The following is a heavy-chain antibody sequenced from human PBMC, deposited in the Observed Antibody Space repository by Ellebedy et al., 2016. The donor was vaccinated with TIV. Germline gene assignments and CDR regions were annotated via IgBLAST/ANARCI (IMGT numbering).Heavy chain of an antibody. CDR2: ISGSGGST. CDR3: AKAVRGVINWFDP. CDR1: GFTFSSYA. D-gene: IGHD3-10*01. Sequence: GESLKISXAASGFTFSSYAMSWVRQAPGKGLEWVSAISGSGGSTYYADSVKGRFTISRDNSKNTLYLQMNSLRAEDTAVYYCAKAVRGVINWFDPWGQGTLVTVSS. V-gene: IGHV3-23*01. J-gene: IGHJ5*02.